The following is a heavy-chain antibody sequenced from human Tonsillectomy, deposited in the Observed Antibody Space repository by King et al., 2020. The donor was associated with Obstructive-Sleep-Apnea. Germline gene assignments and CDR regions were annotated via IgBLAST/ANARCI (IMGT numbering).Heavy chain of an antibody. CDR3: AGGIVDKIIPFDS. V-gene: IGHV1-69*09. J-gene: IGHJ4*02. D-gene: IGHD3-3*01. Sequence: VQLVESGAAVKKPGSSVKVSCKASGGTFSSFAITWVRQAPGQGLEWMGRIIPLLGISNYAQKLQGRVMITADKLTSTAYMELSSLRSEDTAVYFCAGGIVDKIIPFDSWGQGTLVTVSS. CDR2: IIPLLGIS. CDR1: GGTFSSFA.